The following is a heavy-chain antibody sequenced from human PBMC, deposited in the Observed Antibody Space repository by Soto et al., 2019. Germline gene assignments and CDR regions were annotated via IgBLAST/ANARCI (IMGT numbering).Heavy chain of an antibody. CDR2: IIPILGIA. J-gene: IGHJ4*02. V-gene: IGHV1-69*02. CDR1: GGTFSSYT. D-gene: IGHD4-17*01. CDR3: ASINTPVTTYFDY. Sequence: QVQLVQSGAEVKKPGSSVKVSCKASGGTFSSYTISWVRQAPGQGLEWMGRIIPILGIANYAQKFQGRVTITADKSTSTAYMELSSLRSEDTAVYYCASINTPVTTYFDYWGQGTLVTVSS.